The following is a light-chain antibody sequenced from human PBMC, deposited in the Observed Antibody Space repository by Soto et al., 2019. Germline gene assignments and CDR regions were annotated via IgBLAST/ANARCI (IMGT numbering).Light chain of an antibody. CDR1: HYSYSN. V-gene: IGKV3-15*01. CDR2: RVS. Sequence: EIVMTQSPATLSVSPGERATLSCTASHYSYSNVAWFQQRPGQAPRLLIYRVSTRATGTPARFSGSGSGTEFTLTITSLQSEDFALYYCHQYHNLWTFGQGTEVEIK. CDR3: HQYHNLWT. J-gene: IGKJ1*01.